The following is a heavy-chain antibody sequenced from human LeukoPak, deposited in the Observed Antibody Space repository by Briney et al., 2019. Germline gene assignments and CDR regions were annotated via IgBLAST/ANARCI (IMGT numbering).Heavy chain of an antibody. J-gene: IGHJ4*02. CDR2: IYPRDGST. Sequence: ATVKVSCKASGYTFTSNYIHWVRQAPGQGLEWMGMIYPRDGSTSYAQKFQGRVTVTRDTSTSTVHMELSGLRSEDTAVYYCARDQEGFDYWGQGTLVTVSS. CDR1: GYTFTSNY. CDR3: ARDQEGFDY. V-gene: IGHV1-46*01.